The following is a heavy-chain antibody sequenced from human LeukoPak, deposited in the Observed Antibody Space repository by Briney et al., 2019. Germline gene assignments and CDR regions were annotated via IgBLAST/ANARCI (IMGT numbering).Heavy chain of an antibody. CDR1: GYTFTGYY. CDR2: NNPNSGGT. D-gene: IGHD2-2*01. J-gene: IGHJ4*02. CDR3: ASLGYCSSTSCYLFDY. V-gene: IGHV1-2*02. Sequence: ASVKVSCVASGYTFTGYYMHWVRQAPGQGLEGMGWNNPNSGGTNYAQKFQGRVTMTRDTSISTAYMELSRLRSDDTAVYYCASLGYCSSTSCYLFDYWGQGTLVTVSS.